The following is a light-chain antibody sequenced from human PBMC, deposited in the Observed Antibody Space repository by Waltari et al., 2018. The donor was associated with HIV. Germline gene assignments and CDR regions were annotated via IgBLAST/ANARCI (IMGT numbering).Light chain of an antibody. CDR1: SGSVSTSSY. J-gene: IGLJ3*02. CDR3: VLYLGSGIWV. CDR2: STN. Sequence: QTVVTHEPSFSVSPGGTVTLTCGLSSGSVSTSSYPSWYQQTPGQPPRTLIYSTNPRSSGVPDRFSGSILGNRAALTITGAQADDECDYYCVLYLGSGIWVFGGGTKLTVL. V-gene: IGLV8-61*01.